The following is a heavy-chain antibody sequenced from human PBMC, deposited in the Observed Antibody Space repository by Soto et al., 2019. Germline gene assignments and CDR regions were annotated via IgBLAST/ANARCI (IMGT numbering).Heavy chain of an antibody. D-gene: IGHD3-22*01. CDR2: ISAYNGNT. Sequence: GSSVKVSCKASGYTFTSYGISWVRQAPGQGLEWMGWISAYNGNTNYAQKLQGRVTMATDTSTSTAYMELRSLRSDDTPVDYCARDGSGYYDDSSGYDEVYDYGMDVWG. CDR1: GYTFTSYG. V-gene: IGHV1-18*01. CDR3: ARDGSGYYDDSSGYDEVYDYGMDV. J-gene: IGHJ6*02.